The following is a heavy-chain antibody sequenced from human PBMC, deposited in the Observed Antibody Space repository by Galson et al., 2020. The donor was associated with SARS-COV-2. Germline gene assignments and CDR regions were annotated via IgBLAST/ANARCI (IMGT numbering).Heavy chain of an antibody. Sequence: TGGSLRLSCSASGLTLRNFWMHWVCHAPGTGLVWVSRVNRDGSTTNYADSVKGRFTISRDSARNTLYLQMDSLRVEDTAVYYCARAGYDSSGYLDSWGQGTLVTVSS. J-gene: IGHJ4*02. CDR1: GLTLRNFW. D-gene: IGHD3-22*01. CDR2: VNRDGSTT. V-gene: IGHV3-74*01. CDR3: ARAGYDSSGYLDS.